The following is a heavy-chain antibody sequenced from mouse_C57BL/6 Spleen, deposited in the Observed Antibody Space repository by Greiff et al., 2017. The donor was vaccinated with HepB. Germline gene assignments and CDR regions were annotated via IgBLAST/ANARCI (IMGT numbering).Heavy chain of an antibody. CDR1: GYTFTSYW. V-gene: IGHV1-50*01. Sequence: QVQLKQPGAELVKPGASVKLSCKASGYTFTSYWMQWVKQRPGQGLEWIGEIDPSDSYTNYNQKFKGKATLTVDTSSSTAYMQLSSLTSEDSAVYYCARSRGYGKYFDVWGTGTTVTVSS. CDR2: IDPSDSYT. J-gene: IGHJ1*03. CDR3: ARSRGYGKYFDV. D-gene: IGHD2-2*01.